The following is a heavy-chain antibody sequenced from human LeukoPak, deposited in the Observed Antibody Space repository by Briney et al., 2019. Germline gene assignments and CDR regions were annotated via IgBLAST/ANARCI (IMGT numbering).Heavy chain of an antibody. CDR2: IWYDGSNK. D-gene: IGHD2-8*01. Sequence: PGGSLRLSCAASGFTFSSYWMHWVRQAPGKGLEWVAIIWYDGSNKYYADSVKGRFTISRDNSKNTLYLQMNSLRAEDTAVYYCARVPYATVADAFDIWGQGTLVTVSS. J-gene: IGHJ3*02. CDR1: GFTFSSYW. V-gene: IGHV3-33*08. CDR3: ARVPYATVADAFDI.